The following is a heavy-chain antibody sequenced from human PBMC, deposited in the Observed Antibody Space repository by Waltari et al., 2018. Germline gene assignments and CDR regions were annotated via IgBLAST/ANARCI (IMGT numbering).Heavy chain of an antibody. V-gene: IGHV4-34*01. CDR1: GGSFSGYY. J-gene: IGHJ4*02. Sequence: QVQLQQWGAGLLKPSETLSLTCAVYGGSFSGYYWRWSRPPPGKGLEWIGEINHSGSTNYNPSLKSRVTISVDTSKNQFSLKLSSVTAADTAVYYCARNRGRVVKGDYWGQGTLVTVSS. D-gene: IGHD3-3*01. CDR3: ARNRGRVVKGDY. CDR2: INHSGST.